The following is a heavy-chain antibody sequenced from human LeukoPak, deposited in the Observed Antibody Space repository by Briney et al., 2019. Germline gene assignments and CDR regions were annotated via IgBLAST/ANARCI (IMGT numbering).Heavy chain of an antibody. CDR2: ISGSGGST. Sequence: GGSLRLSCAASGFTFSSYAVSWVRQAPGKGLEWVSAISGSGGSTYYADSVKGRFTISRDNSKNTLYLQMNSLRAEDTAVYYCAKSHYGDYEYFDYWGQGTLVTVSS. V-gene: IGHV3-23*01. D-gene: IGHD4-17*01. CDR1: GFTFSSYA. CDR3: AKSHYGDYEYFDY. J-gene: IGHJ4*02.